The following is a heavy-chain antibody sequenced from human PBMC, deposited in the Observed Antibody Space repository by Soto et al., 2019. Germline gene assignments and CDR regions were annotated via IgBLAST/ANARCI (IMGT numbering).Heavy chain of an antibody. CDR3: ARESLDYYDSSGYYFDY. J-gene: IGHJ4*02. V-gene: IGHV4-59*01. CDR2: IYYSGST. D-gene: IGHD3-22*01. CDR1: GGSISSYY. Sequence: SETLSLTCTVSGGSISSYYWSWIRQPPGKGLEWIGYIYYSGSTNYNPSLKSRVTISVDTSKNQFSLKLSSVTAEDTAVYYCARESLDYYDSSGYYFDYWGQGTLVTVSS.